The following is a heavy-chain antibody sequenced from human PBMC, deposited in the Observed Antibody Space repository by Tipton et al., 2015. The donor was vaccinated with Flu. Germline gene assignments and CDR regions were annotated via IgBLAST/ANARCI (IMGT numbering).Heavy chain of an antibody. J-gene: IGHJ3*01. CDR2: ISTSGST. Sequence: TLSLTCTVSGGSVTSSCWSWIRQPAGKGLEWIGRISTSGSTNYNASLESRVTMSRDTSKNHFSLRLSSATAADTALYYCARDLRGYSGYTGGDTFDLWGPGIMVTVSS. CDR1: GGSVTSSC. CDR3: ARDLRGYSGYTGGDTFDL. V-gene: IGHV4-4*07. D-gene: IGHD5-12*01.